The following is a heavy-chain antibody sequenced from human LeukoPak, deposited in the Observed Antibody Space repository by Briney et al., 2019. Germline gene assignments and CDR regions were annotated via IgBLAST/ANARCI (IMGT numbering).Heavy chain of an antibody. CDR1: GFTFDDYA. V-gene: IGHV3-9*01. CDR2: ISWNGASI. CDR3: AKDSYGGSGSYYLYSFDM. Sequence: PGRSLRLSCAASGFTFDDYAMHWVRQAPGKGLEWVSGISWNGASIGYADSVKGRFTISRDNAKNSLYLQMSSLRIEDTASYYCAKDSYGGSGSYYLYSFDMWGQGTMVTVSS. D-gene: IGHD3-10*01. J-gene: IGHJ3*02.